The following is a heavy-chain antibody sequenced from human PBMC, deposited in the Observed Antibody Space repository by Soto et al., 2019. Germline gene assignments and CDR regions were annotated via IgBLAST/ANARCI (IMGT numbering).Heavy chain of an antibody. CDR2: IYYSGST. CDR3: AISRLELRFWSDP. D-gene: IGHD1-7*01. J-gene: IGHJ5*02. V-gene: IGHV4-39*01. Sequence: PSXTLSLTCTVSGGSISSSSYYWGWIRQPPGKGLEWIGSIYYSGSTYYNPSLKSRVTISVDTSKNQFSLKLSSVTAADTAVYYCAISRLELRFWSDPWGQGTLVTVSS. CDR1: GGSISSSSYY.